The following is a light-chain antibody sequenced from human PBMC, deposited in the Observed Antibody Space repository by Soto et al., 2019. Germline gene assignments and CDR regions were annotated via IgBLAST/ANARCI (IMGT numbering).Light chain of an antibody. V-gene: IGLV2-14*01. CDR1: SSDVGGYNY. Sequence: QSALTQPASVSGSPGQSITISCTGTSSDVGGYNYVSWYQQHPGKAPKLMIYDVSNRPSGVSNRFSGSKSGNTASLTISGIXAEXEADYYCSSYTSSSTYVFGPGTKLTV. CDR3: SSYTSSSTYV. J-gene: IGLJ1*01. CDR2: DVS.